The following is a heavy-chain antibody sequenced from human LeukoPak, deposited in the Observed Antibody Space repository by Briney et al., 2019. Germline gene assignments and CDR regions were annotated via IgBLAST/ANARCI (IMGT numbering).Heavy chain of an antibody. D-gene: IGHD3-10*01. Sequence: PGASLRLSCAASGFTFSSYWMSWVRQAPGKGLEWVANIKQDGSEKYYVDSVKGRFTISRDNAKSSLYLQMNSLRAEDTAVYYCAREFRWFGELCSFDYWGQGTLVTVSS. CDR1: GFTFSSYW. CDR3: AREFRWFGELCSFDY. V-gene: IGHV3-7*01. CDR2: IKQDGSEK. J-gene: IGHJ4*02.